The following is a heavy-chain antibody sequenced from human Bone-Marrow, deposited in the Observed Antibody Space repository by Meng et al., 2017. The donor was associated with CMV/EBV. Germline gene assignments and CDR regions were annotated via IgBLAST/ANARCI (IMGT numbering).Heavy chain of an antibody. CDR3: ARGARVYGMDV. CDR2: IYYSGST. Sequence: LRLSCTVSGGSISSGGYYWSWIRQHPGKGLEWIGYIYYSGSTYYNPSLKSRVTISVDTSKNQFSLKLSSVTAADTAVYYCARGARVYGMDVWGQGTAVTVSS. J-gene: IGHJ6*02. CDR1: GGSISSGGYY. V-gene: IGHV4-31*03.